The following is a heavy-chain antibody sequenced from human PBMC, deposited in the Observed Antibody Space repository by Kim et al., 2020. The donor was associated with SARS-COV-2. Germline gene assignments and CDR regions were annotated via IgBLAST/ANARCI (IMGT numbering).Heavy chain of an antibody. CDR3: AGDAGYGPVERNFDY. J-gene: IGHJ4*02. Sequence: PPLKRHVTISVDTSKNQFSLKLSSVTAADTAVYYCAGDAGYGPVERNFDYWGQGTLVTVSS. V-gene: IGHV4-31*01. D-gene: IGHD5-18*01.